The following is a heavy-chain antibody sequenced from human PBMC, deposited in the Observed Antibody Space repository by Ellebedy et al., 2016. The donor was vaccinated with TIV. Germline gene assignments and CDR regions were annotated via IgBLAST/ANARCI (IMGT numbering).Heavy chain of an antibody. CDR1: GFTFSSHD. CDR3: ARATSGFDY. J-gene: IGHJ4*02. D-gene: IGHD5-24*01. V-gene: IGHV3-13*01. Sequence: GESLKISCAASGFTFSSHDMHWVRQPTGKGLEWVSGITSAGDTYYLSSVKGRFIISRDSAKNSLYLQMNSLRAEDTAVYYCARATSGFDYWGQGALATVSS. CDR2: ITSAGDT.